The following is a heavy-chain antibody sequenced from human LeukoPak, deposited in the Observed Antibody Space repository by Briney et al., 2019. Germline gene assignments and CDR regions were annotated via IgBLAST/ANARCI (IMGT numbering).Heavy chain of an antibody. CDR3: ASGEAGYSYGRLGFDI. V-gene: IGHV4-34*01. CDR2: INHSGST. Sequence: SETLSLTCAVYGGSFSGYYWSWIRQPPGKGLEWIGEINHSGSTNYNPSLKSRVTISVDTSKNQFSLKLSSVTAADTAVYYCASGEAGYSYGRLGFDIWGQGTMVTVSS. CDR1: GGSFSGYY. J-gene: IGHJ3*02. D-gene: IGHD5-18*01.